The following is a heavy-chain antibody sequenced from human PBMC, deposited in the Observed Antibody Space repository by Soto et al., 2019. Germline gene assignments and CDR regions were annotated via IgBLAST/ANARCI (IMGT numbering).Heavy chain of an antibody. Sequence: GASVKVSCKASGYTFTSYGISWVRQAPGQGLEWMGWISAYNGNTKYAQKLQGRVTMTTDNSKNTLYLQMNSLRAEDTAVYYCAKVARGYSYGYPIDYWGQGTLVTVSS. V-gene: IGHV1-18*01. CDR1: GYTFTSYG. CDR3: AKVARGYSYGYPIDY. CDR2: ISAYNGNT. J-gene: IGHJ4*02. D-gene: IGHD5-18*01.